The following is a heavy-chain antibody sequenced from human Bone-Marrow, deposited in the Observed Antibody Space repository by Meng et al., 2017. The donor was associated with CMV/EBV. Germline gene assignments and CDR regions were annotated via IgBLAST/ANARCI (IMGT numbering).Heavy chain of an antibody. V-gene: IGHV5-51*01. CDR2: IYPGDSDT. CDR3: ARRGYCSSTSCYNVYYYYGMDV. D-gene: IGHD2-2*02. J-gene: IGHJ6*02. Sequence: GGSLRLSCKGSGYSFTSYWIGWVRQMPGKGLEWMGIIYPGDSDTRYSPSFQGQVTISADKSISTAYLQWSSLKASDTAMYYCARRGYCSSTSCYNVYYYYGMDVWGQGITVIVSS. CDR1: GYSFTSYW.